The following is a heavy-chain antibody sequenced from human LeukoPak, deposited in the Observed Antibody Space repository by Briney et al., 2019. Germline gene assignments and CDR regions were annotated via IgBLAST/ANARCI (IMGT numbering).Heavy chain of an antibody. D-gene: IGHD1-1*01. CDR3: ARHAVEAASRWFDP. V-gene: IGHV4-39*01. CDR1: GDSMSSSHYC. J-gene: IGHJ5*02. CDR2: IYYSEST. Sequence: PSETLSLTCTVSGDSMSSSHYCWGWIRQPPGKGLEWIGSIYYSESTYYNPSLKSRVTMSVDTSKKQFSLKLSSVTAADTAVYYCARHAVEAASRWFDPWGQGTLVTVSS.